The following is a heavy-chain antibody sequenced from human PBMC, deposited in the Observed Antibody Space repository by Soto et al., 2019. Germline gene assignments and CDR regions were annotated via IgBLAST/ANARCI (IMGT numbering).Heavy chain of an antibody. J-gene: IGHJ5*02. Sequence: SETLSLTCTVSGGSISSGNYYWSWIRRHPGKGLEWIGYIYYSGSTSYNPSLKSRVTISVDTSKNHFSLKLSSVTAADTAVYYCARVFSDSSSFFDPWGQGTLVTVSS. CDR2: IYYSGST. CDR3: ARVFSDSSSFFDP. V-gene: IGHV4-31*03. D-gene: IGHD6-13*01. CDR1: GGSISSGNYY.